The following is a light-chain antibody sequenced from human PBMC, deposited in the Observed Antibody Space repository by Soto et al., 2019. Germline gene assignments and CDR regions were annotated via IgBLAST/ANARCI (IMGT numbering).Light chain of an antibody. Sequence: PGERVTLSCRASQSVSSSYLTWYQQKPGQAPRLLIYGASTRATSIPARFSGSGSGTDFTLTISRLEPEDFAIYYCQQYGGVPYTFGQGTKVDIK. CDR2: GAS. V-gene: IGKV3-20*01. CDR3: QQYGGVPYT. CDR1: QSVSSSY. J-gene: IGKJ2*01.